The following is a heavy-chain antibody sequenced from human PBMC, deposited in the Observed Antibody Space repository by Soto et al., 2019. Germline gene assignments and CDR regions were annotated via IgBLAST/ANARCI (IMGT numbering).Heavy chain of an antibody. Sequence: VASVKVSCKGSGYTFTGYYIHWVRQTPGQGPEWMGEISPQTGGTKYAQKYQGRVTMTRDTSITTVYMELSNLSPDDTAVYYCGRGRSGELVIFYRGQGTLVTVSS. D-gene: IGHD1-26*01. V-gene: IGHV1-2*02. CDR1: GYTFTGYY. J-gene: IGHJ4*02. CDR3: GRGRSGELVIFY. CDR2: ISPQTGGT.